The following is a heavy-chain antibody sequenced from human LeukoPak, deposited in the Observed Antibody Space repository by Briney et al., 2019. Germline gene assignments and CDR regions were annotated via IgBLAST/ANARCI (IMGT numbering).Heavy chain of an antibody. J-gene: IGHJ4*02. CDR1: GYTLTELS. CDR3: ATGTPTSNIVVVPAAWGYFDY. D-gene: IGHD2-2*01. CDR2: FDPEDGET. V-gene: IGHV1-24*01. Sequence: ASVKVSCKVSGYTLTELSMHWVRQAPGKGLEWMGGFDPEDGETIYAQKFQGRVTMTEDTSTDTAYMELSSLRSEDTAVYYCATGTPTSNIVVVPAAWGYFDYWGQGTLVTVSS.